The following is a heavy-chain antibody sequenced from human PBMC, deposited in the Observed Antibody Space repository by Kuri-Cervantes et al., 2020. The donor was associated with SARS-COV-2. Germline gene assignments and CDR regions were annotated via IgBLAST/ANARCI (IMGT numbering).Heavy chain of an antibody. J-gene: IGHJ4*02. CDR3: AKSSSWYFDY. CDR2: ISGSGGST. V-gene: IGHV3-23*01. CDR1: GFTFSSYW. Sequence: GESLKISCAASGFTFSSYWMSWVRQAPGKGLEWVSAISGSGGSTYYADSVKGQFTISRDNSKNTLYLQMNSLRAEDTAVYYCAKSSSWYFDYWGQGTLVTVSS. D-gene: IGHD6-13*01.